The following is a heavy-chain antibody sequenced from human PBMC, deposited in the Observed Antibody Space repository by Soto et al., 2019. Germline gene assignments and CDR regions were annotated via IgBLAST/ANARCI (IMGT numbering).Heavy chain of an antibody. CDR3: AKTRIAVAGTGDYFDY. D-gene: IGHD6-19*01. Sequence: EVQLLESGGGLVQPGGSLRLSCAASGFTFSSYAMSWVRQAPGKGLEWVSAISGSGGSTYYADSVKGRFTISRDNSENTLYLQMNSLRAEDTAVYYCAKTRIAVAGTGDYFDYWGQGTLVTVSS. CDR2: ISGSGGST. V-gene: IGHV3-23*01. CDR1: GFTFSSYA. J-gene: IGHJ4*02.